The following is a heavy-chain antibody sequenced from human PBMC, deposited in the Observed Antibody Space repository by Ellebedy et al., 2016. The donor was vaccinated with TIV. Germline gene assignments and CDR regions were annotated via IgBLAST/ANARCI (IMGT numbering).Heavy chain of an antibody. D-gene: IGHD1-20*01. CDR3: ARGALTGTTRYFDF. V-gene: IGHV3-15*07. J-gene: IGHJ4*02. CDR1: GFTFSNDW. Sequence: GESLKISCAAPGFTFSNDWMNWVRQAPGQGLEWVGRIKSKTDGGTTDYAAPVKGRFTISRDDSKNTLYLQMNSLKTEDTAVYYCARGALTGTTRYFDFWGQGTLVTVSS. CDR2: IKSKTDGGTT.